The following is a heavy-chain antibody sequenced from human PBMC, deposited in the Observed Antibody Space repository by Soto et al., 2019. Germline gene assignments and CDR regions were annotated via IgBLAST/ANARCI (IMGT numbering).Heavy chain of an antibody. V-gene: IGHV1-69*02. CDR1: GGTFSSYT. J-gene: IGHJ2*01. D-gene: IGHD2-8*02. Sequence: QVQLVQSGAEVKKPGSSVKVSCKASGGTFSSYTISWVRQAPGQGLEWMGRIIPILGIANYAQKFKGRVTITAEKSTSTAYMELSSLRSEDTAVYYCARLYCSGLWYFDLWGRGTLVTVSS. CDR3: ARLYCSGLWYFDL. CDR2: IIPILGIA.